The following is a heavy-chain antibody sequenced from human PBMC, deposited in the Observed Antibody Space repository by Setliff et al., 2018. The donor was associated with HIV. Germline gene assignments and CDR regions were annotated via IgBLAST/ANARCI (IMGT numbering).Heavy chain of an antibody. Sequence: GASVKVSCKASGGTFSSYAISWVRQAPGQGLEWMGGIIPIFGTANYAQKFQGRVTITADKSTSTAYTELTSLRFDETAMYYCVRGVQSPPHYSYYYMDVWGEGTMVTVSS. CDR3: VRGVQSPPHYSYYYMDV. CDR1: GGTFSSYA. J-gene: IGHJ6*03. V-gene: IGHV1-69*06. CDR2: IIPIFGTA. D-gene: IGHD3-3*01.